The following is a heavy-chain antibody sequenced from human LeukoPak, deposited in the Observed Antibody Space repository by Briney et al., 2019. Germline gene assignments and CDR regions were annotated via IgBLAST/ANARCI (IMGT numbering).Heavy chain of an antibody. CDR2: IRYDGSNK. CDR1: GFTFSSYG. CDR3: ARDLRPVVCSGGSCYSEGNYYYGMDV. D-gene: IGHD2-15*01. V-gene: IGHV3-30*02. J-gene: IGHJ6*02. Sequence: GGSQRLSCAASGFTFSSYGMHWVRQAPGKGLEWVAFIRYDGSNKYYADSVKGRFTISRDNSKNSLYLQMNSLRAEDTAVYYRARDLRPVVCSGGSCYSEGNYYYGMDVWGQGTTVTVSS.